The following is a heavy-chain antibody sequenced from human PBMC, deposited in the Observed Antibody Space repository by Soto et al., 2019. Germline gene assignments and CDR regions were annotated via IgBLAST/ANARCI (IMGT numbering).Heavy chain of an antibody. Sequence: QVQLQQWGAGLLKPSETLSLTCAVYGGSFSGYYWSWIRQPPGKGLEWIGEINHSGSTNYNPSLKIRVTISVDTSNIHSSLKLSSVTAADTAVYYCAREIVVVVAATRAFDIWGQGTMVTVSS. CDR3: AREIVVVVAATRAFDI. CDR2: INHSGST. D-gene: IGHD2-15*01. V-gene: IGHV4-34*01. CDR1: GGSFSGYY. J-gene: IGHJ3*02.